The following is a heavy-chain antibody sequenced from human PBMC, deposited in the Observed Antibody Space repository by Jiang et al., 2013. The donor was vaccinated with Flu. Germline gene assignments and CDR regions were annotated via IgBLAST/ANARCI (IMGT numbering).Heavy chain of an antibody. CDR1: GFTFTSHV. Sequence: GSVQPGGSLRLSCAASGFTFTSHVMNWVRQAPGKGLEWVSAISGDGGVTYYADSVKGRFTISRDNSKSIVSLQMNGLRAEDTAVYYCAKRSNWGYDDWYFDLWGLAPWSLSPQ. CDR2: ISGDGGVT. J-gene: IGHJ2*01. D-gene: IGHD7-27*01. CDR3: AKRSNWGYDDWYFDL. V-gene: IGHV3-23*01.